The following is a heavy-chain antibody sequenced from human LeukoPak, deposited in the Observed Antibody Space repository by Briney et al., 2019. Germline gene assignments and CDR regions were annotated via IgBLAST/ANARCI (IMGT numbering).Heavy chain of an antibody. CDR3: ARGRYSGTTYYFDY. J-gene: IGHJ4*02. CDR2: IKKDGSET. CDR1: GFTFSTSW. D-gene: IGHD5-12*01. V-gene: IGHV3-7*03. Sequence: GGSLRLSCAASGFTFSTSWMSWIRQVPGKGLEWVANIKKDGSETYYVDSVKGRFTISRDNAKNSLYLQMNSLRAEDTAMYYCARGRYSGTTYYFDYWGQGTLVTVSS.